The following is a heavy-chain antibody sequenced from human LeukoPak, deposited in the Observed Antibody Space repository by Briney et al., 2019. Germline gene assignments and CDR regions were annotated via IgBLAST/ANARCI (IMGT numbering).Heavy chain of an antibody. V-gene: IGHV5-51*01. CDR2: IYPGDSDA. D-gene: IGHD1-26*01. Sequence: GESLKISCRGSGYSFTTYWIGWVRQMPGKGLEWMGIIYPGDSDARYSPSFQGQVTMSADKSINTAYLQWSSLKASDAAMYYCARRGITWEGPGYWGQGTLVTVSS. CDR3: ARRGITWEGPGY. J-gene: IGHJ4*02. CDR1: GYSFTTYW.